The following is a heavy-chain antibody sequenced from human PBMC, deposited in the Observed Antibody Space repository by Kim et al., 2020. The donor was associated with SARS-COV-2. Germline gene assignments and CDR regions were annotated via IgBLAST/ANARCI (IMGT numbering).Heavy chain of an antibody. V-gene: IGHV3-30*04. Sequence: GGSLRLSCAASGFTFSSYAMHWVRQAPGKGLEWVAVISYDGSNKYYADSVKGRFTISRDNSKNTLYLQMNSLRAEDTAVYYCARASSGEVWNTVFDYWGQGTLVTVSS. CDR3: ARASSGEVWNTVFDY. J-gene: IGHJ4*02. CDR2: ISYDGSNK. CDR1: GFTFSSYA. D-gene: IGHD3-10*01.